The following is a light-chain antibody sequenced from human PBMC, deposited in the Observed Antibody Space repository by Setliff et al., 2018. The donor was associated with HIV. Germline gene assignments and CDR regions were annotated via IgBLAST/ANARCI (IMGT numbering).Light chain of an antibody. V-gene: IGLV2-18*02. Sequence: QSALTQPPSVSGSPGQSVTISCTGTSSDVGNYNRVSWYQQPPDTAPKLILYEVNYRPSGVPDRFSGSKSGNTASLTISGLQAEDEADYYCCSYAGSSTYVFGTGTKVTVL. CDR3: CSYAGSSTYV. CDR2: EVN. CDR1: SSDVGNYNR. J-gene: IGLJ1*01.